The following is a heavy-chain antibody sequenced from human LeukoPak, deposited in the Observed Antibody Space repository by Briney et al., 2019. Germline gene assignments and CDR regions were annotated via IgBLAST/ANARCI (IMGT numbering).Heavy chain of an antibody. J-gene: IGHJ6*03. Sequence: ASVKVSCKASGYTFTSYDINWVRQATGQGLEWMGWMNPNSGNTGYAQKFQGRVTITRNTSISTAYMELSSLRSEDTAVYYCARGGYSSSWSRRYYYYMDVWGKGTTVTVSS. CDR2: MNPNSGNT. CDR3: ARGGYSSSWSRRYYYYMDV. CDR1: GYTFTSYD. D-gene: IGHD6-13*01. V-gene: IGHV1-8*03.